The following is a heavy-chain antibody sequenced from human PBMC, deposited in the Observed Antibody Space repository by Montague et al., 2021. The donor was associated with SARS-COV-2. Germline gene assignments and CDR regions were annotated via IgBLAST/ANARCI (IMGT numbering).Heavy chain of an antibody. CDR1: GGSISSSSYY. CDR3: AREGRWLSRGSYYFDY. CDR2: IYYSGST. D-gene: IGHD2-15*01. Sequence: SETLSLTCTVSGGSISSSSYYWGWIRQPPGKGLEWIGSIYYSGSTYYNLSLKSRVTISVDTSKNQFSLKLSSVTAADTAVYYCAREGRWLSRGSYYFDYWGQGTLVTVSS. J-gene: IGHJ4*02. V-gene: IGHV4-39*07.